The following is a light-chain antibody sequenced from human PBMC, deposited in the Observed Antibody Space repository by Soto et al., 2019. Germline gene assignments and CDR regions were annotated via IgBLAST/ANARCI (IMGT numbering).Light chain of an antibody. J-gene: IGKJ2*01. CDR2: GAS. V-gene: IGKV3-15*01. CDR3: QQYNDWPPGYT. CDR1: QSVSSN. Sequence: EIVMTQSPATLSVSPGERATLYCRASQSVSSNLGWYQHKPGQAPRLLIYGASTRATDIPARFSGSGSGTDFTLTISVLQSEDYAIYSCQQYNDWPPGYTFGQGTKVEIK.